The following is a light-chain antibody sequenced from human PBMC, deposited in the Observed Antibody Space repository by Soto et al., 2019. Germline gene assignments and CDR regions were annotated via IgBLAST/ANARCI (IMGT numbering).Light chain of an antibody. V-gene: IGLV2-14*01. CDR2: EVS. CDR1: SRHVGGYKF. Sequence: QTLLTQAASLSGSREQMITISCTGGSRHVGGYKFVSCCQHHSGKDPKLIISEVSNRPSEVSHRFHGSKPGTTASLIISGIVVEDEADYYCASYSRCSTLSVFGTGTKVTVL. J-gene: IGLJ1*01. CDR3: ASYSRCSTLSV.